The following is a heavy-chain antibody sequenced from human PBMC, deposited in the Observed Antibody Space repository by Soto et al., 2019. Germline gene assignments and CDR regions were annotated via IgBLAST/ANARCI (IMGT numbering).Heavy chain of an antibody. D-gene: IGHD3-22*01. J-gene: IGHJ4*02. Sequence: PGESLKISCKGSGYSFTSYWIGWVRQMPGKGLEWMGIIYPGDSDTRYSPSFQGQVTISADKSISTAYLQWSSLKASDMAVYYCARVAGQYDSSGFYCFDYWGQGSLVTVSS. CDR3: ARVAGQYDSSGFYCFDY. V-gene: IGHV5-51*01. CDR1: GYSFTSYW. CDR2: IYPGDSDT.